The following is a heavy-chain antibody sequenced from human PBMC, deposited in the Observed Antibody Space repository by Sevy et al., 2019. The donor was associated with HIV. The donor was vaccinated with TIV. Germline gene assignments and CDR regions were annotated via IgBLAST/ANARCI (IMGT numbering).Heavy chain of an antibody. Sequence: GGCLRLSCAASGFTFSSYWMSWVRQAPGKGLEWVANIKQDGSEKYYLDSVKGRFTISRDNAKNSLYLQMNSLRAEDTAVYYCAREGNDYGDNHYYYYGMDVWGHGTTVTVSS. CDR3: AREGNDYGDNHYYYYGMDV. CDR2: IKQDGSEK. J-gene: IGHJ6*02. V-gene: IGHV3-7*01. CDR1: GFTFSSYW. D-gene: IGHD4-17*01.